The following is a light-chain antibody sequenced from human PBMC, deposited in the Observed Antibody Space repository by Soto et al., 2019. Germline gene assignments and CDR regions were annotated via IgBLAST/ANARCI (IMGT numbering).Light chain of an antibody. Sequence: DMQMTQSPSTLSASVGDRVTITCRASQSISSKLAWYKQKVGKAPKLLIYKASSLESGVPSRFSGSGSGTEFTLTISSLQPDDFATYYCQQYDTYQGTFGQGTKVEIK. CDR1: QSISSK. V-gene: IGKV1-5*03. J-gene: IGKJ1*01. CDR2: KAS. CDR3: QQYDTYQGT.